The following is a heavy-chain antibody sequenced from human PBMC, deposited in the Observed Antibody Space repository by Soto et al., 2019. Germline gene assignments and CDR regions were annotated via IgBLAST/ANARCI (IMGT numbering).Heavy chain of an antibody. V-gene: IGHV3-7*01. CDR1: GFTFTTYW. D-gene: IGHD2-15*01. CDR2: IKQDGGAT. Sequence: EVQLVESGGGMVQPGESLRLSCAASGFTFTTYWMTWVCQAPGKGLEWVANIKQDGGATKDVDSVKDRFTISRDNAKNSLYLQLNSLRAEDPAVYYCTTSPGGRYFQYWGQGTLVIVS. CDR3: TTSPGGRYFQY. J-gene: IGHJ1*01.